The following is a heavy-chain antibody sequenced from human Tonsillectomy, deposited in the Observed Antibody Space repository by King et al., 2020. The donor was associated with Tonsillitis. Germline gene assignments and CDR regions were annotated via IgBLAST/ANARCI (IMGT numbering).Heavy chain of an antibody. V-gene: IGHV3-23*04. CDR2: ISGSGGST. Sequence: VQLVESGGGLVQPGGSLRLSCAASGFTFSSYAMSWVRQAPGRGLEWVSAISGSGGSTYYADSLKGRFTISRDNSKNTLYLQMNSLRAEDTAVYYCAKDQAHHYDFWSGEGAFDIWGQGTMVTVSS. CDR3: AKDQAHHYDFWSGEGAFDI. CDR1: GFTFSSYA. D-gene: IGHD3-3*01. J-gene: IGHJ3*02.